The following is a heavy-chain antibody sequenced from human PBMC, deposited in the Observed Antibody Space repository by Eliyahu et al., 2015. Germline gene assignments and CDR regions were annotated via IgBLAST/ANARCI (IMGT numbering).Heavy chain of an antibody. CDR2: IYYSGST. V-gene: IGHV4-39*01. CDR3: ARLYHYYESGGYYLDY. CDR1: GGXIPXGSHD. Sequence: QLQLQESGPGLVKPSETLSLSCTVSGGXIPXGSHDWGWIRQPPGKGLEWIGRIYYSGSTYFNPSLKSRVTISVDTSKSQFPLRLSSVTAADAAVYYCARLYHYYESGGYYLDYWGQGTLVTVSS. D-gene: IGHD3-22*01. J-gene: IGHJ4*02.